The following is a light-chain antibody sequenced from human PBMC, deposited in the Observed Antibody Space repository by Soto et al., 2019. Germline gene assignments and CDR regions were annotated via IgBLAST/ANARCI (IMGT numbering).Light chain of an antibody. CDR1: QSISSW. Sequence: DIQMTQSSATVSASVGDRLTLTCRASQSISSWLAWYQQKPGKAPKLLIYDASSLESGVPSRFSGSGSGTEFTLTISSLQPDDFATYYGQQYNSYSFGQGTKVDI. J-gene: IGKJ1*01. V-gene: IGKV1-5*01. CDR2: DAS. CDR3: QQYNSYS.